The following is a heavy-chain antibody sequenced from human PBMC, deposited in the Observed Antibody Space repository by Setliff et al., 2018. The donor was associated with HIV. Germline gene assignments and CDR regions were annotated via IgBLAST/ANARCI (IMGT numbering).Heavy chain of an antibody. D-gene: IGHD3-9*01. V-gene: IGHV1-2*02. CDR1: GYTFTGNSDYY. J-gene: IGHJ3*02. CDR2: IDPYSGGT. Sequence: GASVKVSCKASGYTFTGNSDYYLHWVRQAPGQGPEWMGWIDPYSGGTLYAQKFHGRVTMTRDTSVNTAYMGLSSLRSDDSAVYYCARAPILQYFDWSNTFDIWGQGTMVTVSS. CDR3: ARAPILQYFDWSNTFDI.